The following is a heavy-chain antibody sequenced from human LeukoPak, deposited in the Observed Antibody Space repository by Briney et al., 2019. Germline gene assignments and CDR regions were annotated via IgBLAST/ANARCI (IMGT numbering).Heavy chain of an antibody. J-gene: IGHJ4*02. CDR1: GFTFSSYA. V-gene: IGHV3-23*01. Sequence: GGSLRLSCAASGFTFSSYAMSWVRQAPGKGLEWVSAISGSGGSTYYADSVKGRSTISRDNSKNTLYLQMNSLRAEDTAVYYCAKARRIAAAGKAFDYWGQGTLVTVSS. CDR3: AKARRIAAAGKAFDY. D-gene: IGHD6-13*01. CDR2: ISGSGGST.